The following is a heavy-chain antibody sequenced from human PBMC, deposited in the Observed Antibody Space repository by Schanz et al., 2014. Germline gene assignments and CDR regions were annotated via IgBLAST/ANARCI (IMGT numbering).Heavy chain of an antibody. CDR3: ARGSGTFDS. D-gene: IGHD3-3*01. CDR2: IAGDGGGP. J-gene: IGHJ4*02. V-gene: IGHV3-23*04. CDR1: GFSFSDYW. Sequence: EVQLVESEGGLVQPGGSLRLSCEGSGFSFSDYWMGWVRQAPGKGLEWVSVIAGDGGGPNYVDSVKGRFTISRDNSDNTLYLQMNNLRAEDTAVYYCARGSGTFDSWGQGTLVTVSS.